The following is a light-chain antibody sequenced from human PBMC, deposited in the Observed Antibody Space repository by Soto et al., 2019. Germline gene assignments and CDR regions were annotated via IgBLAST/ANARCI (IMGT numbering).Light chain of an antibody. Sequence: IVLTQSPGTLSLSPGERATLSCMASQSVSNNLAWYQQKPGQAPRLLFYGASTRATGIPARFSGSGSGTEFTLTISSLQSEDFAVYYCQQYNNWPKTFGQGTKVDIK. J-gene: IGKJ1*01. V-gene: IGKV3-15*01. CDR3: QQYNNWPKT. CDR2: GAS. CDR1: QSVSNN.